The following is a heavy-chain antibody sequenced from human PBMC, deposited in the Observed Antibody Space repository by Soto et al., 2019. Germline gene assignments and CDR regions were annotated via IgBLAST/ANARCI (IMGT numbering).Heavy chain of an antibody. D-gene: IGHD3-16*01. V-gene: IGHV6-1*01. CDR2: TYYRSRRYN. Sequence: PSQTLSLTCAISGDSVSGNSAAWNWIRQSPSRGLEWLGRTYYRSRRYNDYAVSVKSRITVTPDTSKNQFSLHLNSVTPEDTAVYYCGSEFPYYVSSHSYLDYWGQGALVTVSS. CDR3: GSEFPYYVSSHSYLDY. J-gene: IGHJ4*02. CDR1: GDSVSGNSAA.